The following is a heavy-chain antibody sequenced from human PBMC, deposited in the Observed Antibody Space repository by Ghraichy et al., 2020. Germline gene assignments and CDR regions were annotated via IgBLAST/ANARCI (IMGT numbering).Heavy chain of an antibody. D-gene: IGHD3-3*01. CDR3: ARGLNITIFGVVITDAFDI. CDR2: INHSGST. J-gene: IGHJ3*02. CDR1: GGSFSGYY. Sequence: GSLRLSCAVYGGSFSGYYWSWIRQPPGKGLEWIGEINHSGSTNYNPSLKSRVTISVDTSKNQFSLKLSSVTAADTAVYYCARGLNITIFGVVITDAFDIWGQGTMVTVSS. V-gene: IGHV4-34*01.